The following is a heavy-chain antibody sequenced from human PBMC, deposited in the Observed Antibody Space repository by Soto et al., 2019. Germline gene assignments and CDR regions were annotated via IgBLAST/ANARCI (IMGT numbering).Heavy chain of an antibody. Sequence: SGPTLVNPTQTLTLTCTFSGFSLSTSGMCVSWIRQPPGKALEWLARIDWDDDKYYSTSLKTRLTISKDTSKNQVVLTMTNMDPVDTATYYRERTTWTGVRNWFDPWGQGTLVTVSS. CDR3: ERTTWTGVRNWFDP. CDR1: GFSLSTSGMC. D-gene: IGHD3-10*01. V-gene: IGHV2-70*11. CDR2: IDWDDDK. J-gene: IGHJ5*02.